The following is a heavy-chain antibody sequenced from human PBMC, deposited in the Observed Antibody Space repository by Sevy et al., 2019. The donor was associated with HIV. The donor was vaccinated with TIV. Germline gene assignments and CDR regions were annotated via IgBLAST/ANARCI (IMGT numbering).Heavy chain of an antibody. J-gene: IGHJ5*02. CDR3: ARDYHSGWRKFNSFDP. V-gene: IGHV3-21*01. CDR2: ISSTSSYI. Sequence: GGSLRLSCAASGFTFSTYSMNWVRQAPGKGLEWVSSISSTSSYIDYAYSLKGRFTISRDNAKNSLYLQMNNLKAEDTAVYYCARDYHSGWRKFNSFDPWGQGTLVTVSS. D-gene: IGHD6-19*01. CDR1: GFTFSTYS.